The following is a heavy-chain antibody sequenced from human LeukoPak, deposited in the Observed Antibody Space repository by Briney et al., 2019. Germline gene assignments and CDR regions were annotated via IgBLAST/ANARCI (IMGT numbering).Heavy chain of an antibody. Sequence: EASVTVSCTASGYTFTSYGISWVRQAPGQGLEWMGWISAYNGNTNYAQKLQGRVTMTTDTSTSTAYMELRSLRSDDTAVYYCARDVATISYYYYGMDVWGQGTTVTVSS. J-gene: IGHJ6*02. CDR3: ARDVATISYYYYGMDV. CDR2: ISAYNGNT. V-gene: IGHV1-18*01. D-gene: IGHD5-12*01. CDR1: GYTFTSYG.